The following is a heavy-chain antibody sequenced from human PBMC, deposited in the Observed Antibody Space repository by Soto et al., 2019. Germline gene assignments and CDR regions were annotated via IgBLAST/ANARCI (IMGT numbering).Heavy chain of an antibody. D-gene: IGHD2-15*01. CDR3: ARDGVTCCGGQCSYDY. CDR1: GFTFSDHY. J-gene: IGHJ4*02. V-gene: IGHV3-72*01. Sequence: EVQLVESGGGLVQPGGSLRLSCAASGFTFSDHYMDWVRQAPGKGLEWVARSRSNGDNYGTEYAASGKGRFSISSDESKRSLTLQMNSLKIEATAVHYCARDGVTCCGGQCSYDYWGQGTLVTVSS. CDR2: SRSNGDNYGT.